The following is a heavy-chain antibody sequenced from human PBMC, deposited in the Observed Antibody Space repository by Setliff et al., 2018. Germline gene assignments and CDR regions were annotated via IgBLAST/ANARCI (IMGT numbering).Heavy chain of an antibody. CDR3: ARTGTYRYFDY. CDR2: IYYSGNN. Sequence: SETLSLTCTVSGGSINSSTYNSRSYYWGWIRQPPGKGLEWIGRIYYSGNNYYNASLKSRLTISVDTSKNQSSLKLRSVTAADTAVYYWARTGTYRYFDYWGQGALVTVSS. CDR1: GGSINSSTYNSRSYY. D-gene: IGHD1-1*01. V-gene: IGHV4-39*01. J-gene: IGHJ4*02.